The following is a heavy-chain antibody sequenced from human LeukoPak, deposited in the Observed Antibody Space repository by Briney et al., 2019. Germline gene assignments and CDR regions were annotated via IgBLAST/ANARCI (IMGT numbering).Heavy chain of an antibody. CDR3: AREGPYCSSTSCYVY. J-gene: IGHJ4*02. Sequence: ASVKVSCKASGGTFISYAISWVRQAPGQGLEWMGRIIPILGIANYAQKFQGRVTITADKSTSTAYMELSSLRSEDTAVYYCAREGPYCSSTSCYVYWGQGTLVTVSS. CDR1: GGTFISYA. V-gene: IGHV1-69*04. CDR2: IIPILGIA. D-gene: IGHD2-2*01.